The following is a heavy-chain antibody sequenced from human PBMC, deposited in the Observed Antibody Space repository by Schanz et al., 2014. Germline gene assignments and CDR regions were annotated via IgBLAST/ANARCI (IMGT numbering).Heavy chain of an antibody. Sequence: DVQLLESGGGLVQPGGSLRLSCAASGFTFTNYAMSWVRQAPGKGLEWISYITYNGGTIYYADSVKGRFTISRDNAKNSLYLEMNSLRAEDTALYYCAKGRFGELSAFDIWGQGTMVTVSS. CDR2: ITYNGGTI. V-gene: IGHV3-48*01. CDR3: AKGRFGELSAFDI. CDR1: GFTFTNYA. J-gene: IGHJ3*02. D-gene: IGHD3-10*01.